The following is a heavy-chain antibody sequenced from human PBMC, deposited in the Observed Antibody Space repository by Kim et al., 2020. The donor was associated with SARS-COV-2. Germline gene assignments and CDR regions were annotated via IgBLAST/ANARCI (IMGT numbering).Heavy chain of an antibody. Sequence: SETLSLTCTVSGGSINSGGYYWSWIRQYPGKGLEWIGYIYYSGSTYYNPSLKSRVSISVDTSKNQLSLKLSSVTAADTAVYYCASTACRGGSCYSRWYFDLSGRGTLVTVSS. CDR1: GGSINSGGYY. CDR3: ASTACRGGSCYSRWYFDL. CDR2: IYYSGST. D-gene: IGHD2-15*01. J-gene: IGHJ2*01. V-gene: IGHV4-31*03.